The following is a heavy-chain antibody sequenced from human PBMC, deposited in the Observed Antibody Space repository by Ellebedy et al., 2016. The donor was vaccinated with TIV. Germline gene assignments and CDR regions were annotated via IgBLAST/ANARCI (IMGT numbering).Heavy chain of an antibody. CDR1: GFTFSNYN. V-gene: IGHV3-21*06. CDR3: SRGWSTPDS. D-gene: IGHD2-15*01. CDR2: IRSTGSDK. Sequence: GESLKISCVASGFTFSNYNMNWVRQSQEKGLEWVSSIRSTGSDKYYAESVKGRFTISRDNAQDTLFLQMNSLRAADTAVFFCSRGWSTPDSWGQGTLVIVSS. J-gene: IGHJ4*02.